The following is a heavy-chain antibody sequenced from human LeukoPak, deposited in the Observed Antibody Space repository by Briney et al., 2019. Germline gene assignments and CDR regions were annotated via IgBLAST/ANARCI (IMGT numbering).Heavy chain of an antibody. V-gene: IGHV1-2*02. Sequence: ASVKVSCKASGYTFTDYYIHWVRQAPGQGLEWMGWINPNSGGTNYAQNFQARVTLAGDTSISTVYMELSSLRSDDTAVYYCARDVGYCRGGTCYPAHYWGQGTLVTVSS. CDR3: ARDVGYCRGGTCYPAHY. D-gene: IGHD2-15*01. CDR1: GYTFTDYY. CDR2: INPNSGGT. J-gene: IGHJ4*02.